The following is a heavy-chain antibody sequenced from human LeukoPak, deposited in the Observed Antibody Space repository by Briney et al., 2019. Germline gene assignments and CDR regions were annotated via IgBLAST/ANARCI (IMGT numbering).Heavy chain of an antibody. D-gene: IGHD3-22*01. Sequence: GGSLRLSCAASGFTFSSYAMSWVRQAPGKGLEWVSAISGSGGSTYYADSVKGRFTISRDNSKNTLYLQMNSLRAEDTAVYYCAKGGAYYYDSSAYYRDWGQGTLVTVSS. CDR2: ISGSGGST. CDR3: AKGGAYYYDSSAYYRD. CDR1: GFTFSSYA. V-gene: IGHV3-23*01. J-gene: IGHJ4*02.